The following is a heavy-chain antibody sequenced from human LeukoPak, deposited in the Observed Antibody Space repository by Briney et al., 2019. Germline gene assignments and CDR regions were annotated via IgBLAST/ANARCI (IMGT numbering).Heavy chain of an antibody. CDR3: AKRGVVMRVILLGFHKEAYYFDS. V-gene: IGHV3-23*01. CDR1: GITLSNYG. D-gene: IGHD3-3*01. CDR2: ISGSGGAT. J-gene: IGHJ4*02. Sequence: GGSLRLSCAVSGITLSNYGMSWVRQAPGKGLEWVAGISGSGGATNYADSVKGRFTIARDNPKNTLSLQMNSLRVEDTAVYFCAKRGVVMRVILLGFHKEAYYFDSWGQGALVTVSS.